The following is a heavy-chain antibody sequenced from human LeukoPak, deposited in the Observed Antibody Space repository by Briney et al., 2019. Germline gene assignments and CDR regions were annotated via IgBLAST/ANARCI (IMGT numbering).Heavy chain of an antibody. CDR3: SSRYCPTADYSFLGAF. CDR2: VYSTGST. Sequence: SETLSLTCTVSGASVSSDTYCWGWIRQPPGEGLESLATVYSTGSTYYNPSLQSRLSISADTSRNQISLRLSSVTAADTALYFCSSRYCPTADYSFLGAFWGHGTLVTVSS. D-gene: IGHD2-8*01. V-gene: IGHV4-39*01. CDR1: GASVSSDTYC. J-gene: IGHJ4*01.